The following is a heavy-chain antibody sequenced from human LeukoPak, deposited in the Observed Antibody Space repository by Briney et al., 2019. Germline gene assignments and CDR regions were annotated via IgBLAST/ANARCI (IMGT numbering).Heavy chain of an antibody. CDR3: ARGPAAIHP. D-gene: IGHD2-2*01. J-gene: IGHJ5*02. CDR1: GGSFSGYY. Sequence: KPSETLSLTCAVYGGSFSGYYWSWIRQPPGKGLEWIGEINHSGGTNYNPSLKSRVTISVDTSKNQFFLKLTSVTAADTAVYYCARGPAAIHPWGQGTLVTVSS. CDR2: INHSGGT. V-gene: IGHV4-34*01.